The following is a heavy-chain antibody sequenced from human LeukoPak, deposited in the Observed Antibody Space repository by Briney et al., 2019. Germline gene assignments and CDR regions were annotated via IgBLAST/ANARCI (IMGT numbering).Heavy chain of an antibody. CDR3: AREGAATAGAFDV. Sequence: SETLSLTCTVSGGSISSYYWSWIRQPPGKGLEWIGYIYYSGSTNYNPSLKSRVTISVDTSKNQFSLKLSSVTAADTAVYYCAREGAATAGAFDVWGQGTMVTVSS. CDR1: GGSISSYY. CDR2: IYYSGST. J-gene: IGHJ3*01. V-gene: IGHV4-59*01. D-gene: IGHD1-26*01.